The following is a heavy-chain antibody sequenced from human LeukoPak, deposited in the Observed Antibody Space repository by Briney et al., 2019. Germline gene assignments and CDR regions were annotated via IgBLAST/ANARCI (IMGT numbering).Heavy chain of an antibody. CDR2: IIPIFGTA. Sequence: GASVKVSCKASGGTFSSYAISWVRQAPGQGLEWMGGIIPIFGTANYAQKFQGRVTITADESTSTAYMELSSLRSEDTAVYYCARGLRRGVVPEKIYWYFDLWGRGTLVTVSS. J-gene: IGHJ2*01. D-gene: IGHD5/OR15-5a*01. CDR3: ARGLRRGVVPEKIYWYFDL. V-gene: IGHV1-69*13. CDR1: GGTFSSYA.